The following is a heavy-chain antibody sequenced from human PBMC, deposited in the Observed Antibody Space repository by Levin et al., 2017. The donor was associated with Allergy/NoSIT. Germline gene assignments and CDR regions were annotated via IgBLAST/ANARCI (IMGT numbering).Heavy chain of an antibody. CDR1: GGSVSAYY. V-gene: IGHV4-59*02. Sequence: PSQTLSLTCTVSGGSVSAYYWSWIRQPPGKGLECIGYIYYSGSTKYNPSLTGRVTMSIDTSKNQFSLRLSSVTAADTAVYYCARDRSGYSDVFDVWGQGTMVTVSS. CDR3: ARDRSGYSDVFDV. CDR2: IYYSGST. J-gene: IGHJ3*01. D-gene: IGHD3-22*01.